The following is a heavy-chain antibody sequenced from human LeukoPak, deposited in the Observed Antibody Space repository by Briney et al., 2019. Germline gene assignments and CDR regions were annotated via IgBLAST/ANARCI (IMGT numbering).Heavy chain of an antibody. J-gene: IGHJ4*02. V-gene: IGHV1-69*04. CDR1: GGTFSSYA. CDR2: IIPIFGIA. Sequence: SVKVSCKASGGTFSSYAISWVRQAPGQVLEWMGRIIPIFGIANYAQKFQGRVTITADKSTSTAYMELSSLRSEDTAVYYCARDLSEMATRVGFDYWGQGTLVTVSS. D-gene: IGHD5-24*01. CDR3: ARDLSEMATRVGFDY.